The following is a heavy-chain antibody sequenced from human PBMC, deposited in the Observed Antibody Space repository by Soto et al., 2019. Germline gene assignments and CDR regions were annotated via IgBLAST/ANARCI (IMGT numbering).Heavy chain of an antibody. V-gene: IGHV1-69*08. CDR2: IIPILGIA. CDR3: AREGGVYYGSGSYLD. D-gene: IGHD3-10*01. Sequence: QVQLVQSGAEVKKPGSSVKVSCKASGGTFSSYTISWVRQAPGQGLEWMGRIIPILGIANYAQKFQGRVTSTADKSTRTAYMELGSLRSEDTAVYYCAREGGVYYGSGSYLDWGQGTLVTVSS. CDR1: GGTFSSYT. J-gene: IGHJ4*02.